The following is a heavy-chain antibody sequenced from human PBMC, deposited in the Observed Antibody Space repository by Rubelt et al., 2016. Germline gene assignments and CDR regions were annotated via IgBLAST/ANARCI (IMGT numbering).Heavy chain of an antibody. J-gene: IGHJ4*02. V-gene: IGHV5-51*01. CDR3: ARLPQNTYYFDY. CDR1: GYSFAKSW. CDR2: IYPGYSDT. Sequence: EVQLVQSGAEVKKPGESLRISCKGSGYSFAKSWIGWVRQMSGKGLEWMGIIYPGYSDTRYNPSFRGQVTISADKSISTAYLQWSSLKASDTAMYYCARLPQNTYYFDYWGQGALVMVSS.